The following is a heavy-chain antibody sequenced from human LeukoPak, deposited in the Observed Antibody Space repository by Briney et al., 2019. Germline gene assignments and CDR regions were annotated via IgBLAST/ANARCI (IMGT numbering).Heavy chain of an antibody. CDR1: GYTFTSYG. V-gene: IGHV1-18*01. J-gene: IGHJ4*02. Sequence: GASVKVSCKASGYTFTSYGISWVRQAPGQGLEWMGWISAYNGNTNYAQKLQGRVTMTTDTSTSTAYMELSSLRSEDTAVYYCATYMLRDNWNVHTFDSWGQGTLVTVSS. CDR2: ISAYNGNT. D-gene: IGHD1-1*01. CDR3: ATYMLRDNWNVHTFDS.